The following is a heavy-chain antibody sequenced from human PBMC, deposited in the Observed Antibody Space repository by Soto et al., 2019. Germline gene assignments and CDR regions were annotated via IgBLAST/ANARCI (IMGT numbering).Heavy chain of an antibody. Sequence: GASVKVSCQASGYTFTSYGISWVRQAPGQGLEWMGWISAYNGNTNYAQKLQGRVTMTTDTSTSTAYMELRSLRSDDTAVYYCAGVLRFWEWLPPRDFGGKGTTVPVSS. V-gene: IGHV1-18*01. CDR2: ISAYNGNT. J-gene: IGHJ6*04. D-gene: IGHD3-3*01. CDR1: GYTFTSYG. CDR3: AGVLRFWEWLPPRDF.